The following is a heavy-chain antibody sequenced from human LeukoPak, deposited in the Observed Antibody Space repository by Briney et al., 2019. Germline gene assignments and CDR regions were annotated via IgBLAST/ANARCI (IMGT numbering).Heavy chain of an antibody. D-gene: IGHD3-10*01. Sequence: GGSLRLSCAASGFTFSSYAMSWVRQAPGKGLEWVSAISGSGGSTYYADSVKGRFTISRDNSKNTLYLQMNSLRAEDTAVYYCAKDSGKNMIRGIVDYWGQGPLVTVSS. CDR3: AKDSGKNMIRGIVDY. CDR2: ISGSGGST. CDR1: GFTFSSYA. J-gene: IGHJ4*02. V-gene: IGHV3-23*01.